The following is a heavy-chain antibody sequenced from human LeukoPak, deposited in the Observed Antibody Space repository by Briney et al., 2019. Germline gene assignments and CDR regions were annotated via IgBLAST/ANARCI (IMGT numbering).Heavy chain of an antibody. CDR3: AKEEGHNYYYYGMDV. J-gene: IGHJ6*02. V-gene: IGHV3-23*01. Sequence: GGSLRLSCAASGFTFSSSAMSWVRQVPGKGLEWISGISASGGSTSYADSVRGRFTISRDNSKNTLYVQMNSLRDEDTAVYYCAKEEGHNYYYYGMDVWGQGTTVTVSS. CDR1: GFTFSSSA. CDR2: ISASGGST.